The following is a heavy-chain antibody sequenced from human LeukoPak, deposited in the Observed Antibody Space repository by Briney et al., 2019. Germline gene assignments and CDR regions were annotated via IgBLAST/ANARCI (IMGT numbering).Heavy chain of an antibody. CDR3: AKDPPYGSGTYYYYMDV. D-gene: IGHD3-10*01. J-gene: IGHJ6*03. CDR2: ISGSGGST. V-gene: IGHV3-23*01. Sequence: GGSLRLSCAASGFTFSSYGMSWVRQAPGKGLEWVSAISGSGGSTYYADSVKGRFTISRDNSKNTLYLQMNSLRAEDTAVYYCAKDPPYGSGTYYYYMDVWGKGTTVTISS. CDR1: GFTFSSYG.